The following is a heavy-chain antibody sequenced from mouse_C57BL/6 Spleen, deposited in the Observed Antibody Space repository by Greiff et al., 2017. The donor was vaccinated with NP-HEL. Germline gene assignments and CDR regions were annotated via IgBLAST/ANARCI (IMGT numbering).Heavy chain of an antibody. CDR2: IWTGGGT. Sequence: VKLVESGPGLVAPSQSLSITCNVSGFSLTSYAISWVRQQPGKGLEWIGVIWTGGGTNYNSALKSRLSISKDNPKSQVFLKMNSLQTDDTARYYCARSNFGSSAWFAYWGQGTLVTVSA. D-gene: IGHD1-1*01. J-gene: IGHJ3*01. CDR3: ARSNFGSSAWFAY. V-gene: IGHV2-9-1*01. CDR1: GFSLTSYA.